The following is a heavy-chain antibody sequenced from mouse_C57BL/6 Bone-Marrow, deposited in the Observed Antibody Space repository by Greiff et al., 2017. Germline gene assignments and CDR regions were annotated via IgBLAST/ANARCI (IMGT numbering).Heavy chain of an antibody. CDR1: GYTFTSYT. Sequence: VQLQQSGAELARPGASVKMSCKASGYTFTSYTMHWVKQRPGQGLEWIGYINPSSGYTKYKQKFKDKATLTADKSSSTAYMQLSSLTSEDSAVYYCARGPGYYTDLFAYWGQGTLVTVSA. J-gene: IGHJ3*01. CDR3: ARGPGYYTDLFAY. D-gene: IGHD2-3*01. CDR2: INPSSGYT. V-gene: IGHV1-4*01.